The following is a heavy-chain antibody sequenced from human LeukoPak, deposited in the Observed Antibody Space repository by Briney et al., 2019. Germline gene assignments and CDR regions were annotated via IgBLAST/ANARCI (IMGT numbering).Heavy chain of an antibody. J-gene: IGHJ5*02. D-gene: IGHD2-2*01. CDR2: MNPNSGNT. CDR1: GYTLTSYD. V-gene: IGHV1-8*03. CDR3: ARGEKGYCSSTSCYWFDP. Sequence: ASVKVSCKASGYTLTSYDINWVRQATGQGLEWMGWMNPNSGNTGYAQKFQGRVTITRNTSISTAYMELSSLRSEDTAVYYCARGEKGYCSSTSCYWFDPWGQGTLVTVSS.